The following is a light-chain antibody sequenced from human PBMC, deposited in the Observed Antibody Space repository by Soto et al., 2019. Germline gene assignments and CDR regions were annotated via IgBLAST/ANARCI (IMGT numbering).Light chain of an antibody. CDR1: SSDVGGYNY. CDR3: SSYTTSNTRQIV. CDR2: DVS. J-gene: IGLJ1*01. Sequence: QSALTQPASVSGSPGQSITISCTGTSSDVGGYNYVSWYQHHPGKATKLIIYDVSNRPSGVSNRFSGSKSGNTASLTISGLQPDDEADYYCSSYTTSNTRQIVFGTGTKVTVL. V-gene: IGLV2-14*03.